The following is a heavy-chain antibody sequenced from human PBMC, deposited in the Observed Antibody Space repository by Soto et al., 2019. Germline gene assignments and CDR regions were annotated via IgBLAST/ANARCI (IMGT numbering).Heavy chain of an antibody. J-gene: IGHJ4*02. CDR1: GFTFSSYG. CDR2: ISYDGSNK. V-gene: IGHV3-30*18. Sequence: PGGSLRLSCAASGFTFSSYGMHWVRQAPGKGLEWVAVISYDGSNKYYADSVKGRFTISRDNSKNTLYLQMNSLRAEDTAVYYCAKILSGGGNSGYWGQGTLVTVSS. CDR3: AKILSGGGNSGY. D-gene: IGHD2-15*01.